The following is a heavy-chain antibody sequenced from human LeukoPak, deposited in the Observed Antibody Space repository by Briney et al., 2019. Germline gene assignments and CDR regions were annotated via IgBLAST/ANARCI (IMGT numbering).Heavy chain of an antibody. CDR1: GGASSGYY. CDR3: ARHPRTDGYNPYYYYFDY. D-gene: IGHD5-24*01. CDR2: INHSGST. Sequence: SETLFLSCAVYGGASSGYYWSWIRQPPGKGLEWSGEINHSGSTNYNPTLKSRVTISVDTSKNQFSLKLSSVTAADTAVYYCARHPRTDGYNPYYYYFDYWGQGTLVTVSS. J-gene: IGHJ4*02. V-gene: IGHV4-34*01.